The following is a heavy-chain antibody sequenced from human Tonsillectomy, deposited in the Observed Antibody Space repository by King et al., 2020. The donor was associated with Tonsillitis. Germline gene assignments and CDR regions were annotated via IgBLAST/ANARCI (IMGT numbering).Heavy chain of an antibody. Sequence: QLQESGPGLVKPSQTLSLICSFSGCSIRTGDFYWSWIRQPPGKGLEWIGYIYYSGTTYDNPSLPGRVSMLVDASKNQLSRKLRSVTAADTAVYYCARGEGTTGGFDYWGQGTLVTVSS. CDR1: GCSIRTGDFY. J-gene: IGHJ4*02. CDR2: IYYSGTT. CDR3: ARGEGTTGGFDY. V-gene: IGHV4-30-4*01. D-gene: IGHD1-7*01.